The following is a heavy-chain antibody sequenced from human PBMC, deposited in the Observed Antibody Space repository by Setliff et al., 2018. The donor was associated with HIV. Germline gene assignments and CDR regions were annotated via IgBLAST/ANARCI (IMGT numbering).Heavy chain of an antibody. D-gene: IGHD3-3*01. CDR2: INPNSGGT. Sequence: ASVKVSCEASGYTFSGYHIHWVRQAPGQGLEWMGRINPNSGGTNYAQKFQSRVTMTRDTSINTAYMELSSLKSDDTAIYFCARDRRGGIFGVVSANWFDPWGQGTLVTVSS. CDR3: ARDRRGGIFGVVSANWFDP. V-gene: IGHV1-2*06. J-gene: IGHJ5*02. CDR1: GYTFSGYH.